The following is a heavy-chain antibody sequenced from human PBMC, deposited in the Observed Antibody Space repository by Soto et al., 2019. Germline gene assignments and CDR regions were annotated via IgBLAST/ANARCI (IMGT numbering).Heavy chain of an antibody. V-gene: IGHV3-30-3*01. J-gene: IGHJ4*02. Sequence: GGSLRLSCAASGFSFSSYAIHWVRQAPGKGLEWVTVISYDGSTQHYADSVKGRFTISRDNSKYTVYLQMNSLRPEDTALYYCARGRSCSDTTCYTGFDYWGQGTLVTVSS. CDR2: ISYDGSTQ. D-gene: IGHD2-2*02. CDR1: GFSFSSYA. CDR3: ARGRSCSDTTCYTGFDY.